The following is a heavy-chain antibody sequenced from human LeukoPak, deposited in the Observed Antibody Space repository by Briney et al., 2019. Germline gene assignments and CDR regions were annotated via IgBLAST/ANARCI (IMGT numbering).Heavy chain of an antibody. J-gene: IGHJ4*02. Sequence: GASVKVSCKVSGYTLTELSMHWVRQAPGKGLEWMGSFDPENGETLYAQEFQGRVTLTEDTSADTDYMELISLRSEDTAVYYCTRSAVVLPYYFDYWGQGTLVTVSS. D-gene: IGHD3-22*01. CDR3: TRSAVVLPYYFDY. CDR2: FDPENGET. V-gene: IGHV1-24*01. CDR1: GYTLTELS.